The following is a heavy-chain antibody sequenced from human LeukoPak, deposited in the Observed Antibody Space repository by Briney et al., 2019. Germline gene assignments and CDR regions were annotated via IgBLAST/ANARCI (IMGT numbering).Heavy chain of an antibody. D-gene: IGHD1-1*01. CDR1: GFTFNTFS. CDR3: ARMGSGNFDS. CDR2: ITSSSSYI. J-gene: IGHJ4*02. Sequence: PGGSLRLSCAASGFTFNTFSMTWVRQAPGKGLEWVSSITSSSSYIYYADSVKGRFTISRDNAKNSLYLQMNSLRAEDTAVYYCARMGSGNFDSWGQGTQVTVSS. V-gene: IGHV3-21*01.